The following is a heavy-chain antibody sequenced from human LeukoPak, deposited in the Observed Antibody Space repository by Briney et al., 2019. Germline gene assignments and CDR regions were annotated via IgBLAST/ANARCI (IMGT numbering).Heavy chain of an antibody. J-gene: IGHJ4*02. Sequence: GGSLRLSCAAAEFSFTAYWMSWVRQAPGKGLEWVANIGQDGGEKNYVDSVMGRFTISRDNAKNSLYLQMNSLRAEDTAMYYCAREKRRVRLHSFFDYWGGGTLVTVSS. CDR2: IGQDGGEK. V-gene: IGHV3-7*01. CDR1: EFSFTAYW. CDR3: AREKRRVRLHSFFDY. D-gene: IGHD6-25*01.